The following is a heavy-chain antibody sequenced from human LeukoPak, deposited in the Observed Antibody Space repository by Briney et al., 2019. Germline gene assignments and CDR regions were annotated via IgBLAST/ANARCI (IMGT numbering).Heavy chain of an antibody. CDR1: GFTFSSYW. CDR2: INQDGSEM. J-gene: IGHJ4*02. Sequence: HPGGSLRLSCTASGFTFSSYWMTWVRQAPGRGLEFVASINQDGSEMQYVESVRGRFTISRDNAKNSLYLQMSSLTAEDTAVYHCVGNVEFWGQGTLVSVSS. CDR3: VGNVEF. V-gene: IGHV3-7*02.